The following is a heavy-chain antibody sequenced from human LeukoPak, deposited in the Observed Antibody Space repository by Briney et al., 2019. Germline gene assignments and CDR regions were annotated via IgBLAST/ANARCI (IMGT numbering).Heavy chain of an antibody. J-gene: IGHJ4*02. Sequence: GGSLRLSCAASGFTFSNYLMHWVRQVPGKGLVWVSRISTDGTRTSYADSVKGRFTISRDNAKNTLYLQMNSLRDEDTAVYYCGRDRSNYVSIDYWGQGSLVTVSS. V-gene: IGHV3-74*01. D-gene: IGHD4-11*01. CDR2: ISTDGTRT. CDR3: GRDRSNYVSIDY. CDR1: GFTFSNYL.